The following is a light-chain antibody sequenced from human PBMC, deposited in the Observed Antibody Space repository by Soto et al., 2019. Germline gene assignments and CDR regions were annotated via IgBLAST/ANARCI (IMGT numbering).Light chain of an antibody. Sequence: DFQMTQSPSTLSASVGDTVTVTCRASQSISNYLNWYQQKPGKAPKVLIYAASSLQSGVPSRFSGSGSGTDFTLTISSLQPEDFATYYCQQSYSTPQTFGQGTRLEIK. CDR1: QSISNY. CDR2: AAS. V-gene: IGKV1-39*01. J-gene: IGKJ5*01. CDR3: QQSYSTPQT.